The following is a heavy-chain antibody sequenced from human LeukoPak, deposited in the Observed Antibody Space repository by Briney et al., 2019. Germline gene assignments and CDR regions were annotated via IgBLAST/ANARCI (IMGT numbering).Heavy chain of an antibody. D-gene: IGHD3/OR15-3a*01. J-gene: IGHJ4*02. CDR2: IYYSGST. CDR1: GGSMSSSSDY. V-gene: IGHV4-39*01. CDR3: ARGTGYYPKGVVY. Sequence: KPSGTLSLTCTVSGGSMSSSSDYWGWIRQPPGKGLEWIGSIYYSGSTNYNPSLKSRVTISVDTSKNQFSLKLSSVTAADTAVYYCARGTGYYPKGVVYWGQGTLVTVSS.